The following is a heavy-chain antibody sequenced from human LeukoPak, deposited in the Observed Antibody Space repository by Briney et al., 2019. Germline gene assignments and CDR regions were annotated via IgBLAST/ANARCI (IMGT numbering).Heavy chain of an antibody. J-gene: IGHJ4*02. V-gene: IGHV4-34*01. CDR3: ARGRTYYYDSSGNPLGY. D-gene: IGHD3-22*01. CDR2: INHSGST. Sequence: PSETLSLTCAVYGGSFSGYYWSWIRQPPGKGLEWIGEINHSGSTNYNPSLKSRVTISVDTSKNQFSLKLSSVTAADTAVYYCARGRTYYYDSSGNPLGYWGQGTLVTVSS. CDR1: GGSFSGYY.